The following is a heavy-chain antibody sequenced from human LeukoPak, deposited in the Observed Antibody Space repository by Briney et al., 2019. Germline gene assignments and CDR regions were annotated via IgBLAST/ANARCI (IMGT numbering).Heavy chain of an antibody. J-gene: IGHJ4*02. V-gene: IGHV3-21*01. D-gene: IGHD3-22*01. CDR1: GFTFSSYS. CDR2: ISSSSSYI. CDR3: ARALNYYDSSGY. Sequence: GGSLRLSCAASGFTFSSYSMNWVRQAPGKGLEWVSSISSSSSYIYYAGSVKGRFTISRDNAKNSLYLQMNSLRAEDTAVYYCARALNYYDSSGYWGQGTLVTVSS.